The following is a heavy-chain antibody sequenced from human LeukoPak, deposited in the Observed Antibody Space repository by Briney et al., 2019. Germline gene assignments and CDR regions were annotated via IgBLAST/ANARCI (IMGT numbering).Heavy chain of an antibody. CDR1: GFTFTNYC. Sequence: GGSLRLSCAASGFTFTNYCMSWVRQAPGKGLEWVANTKQDETEKHYADSVKGRFTISRDNAQNSLYLQMYSLRAEDTAVYFCARNRQWLLADYWGQGTVVTVSS. D-gene: IGHD3-22*01. CDR3: ARNRQWLLADY. CDR2: TKQDETEK. V-gene: IGHV3-7*04. J-gene: IGHJ4*02.